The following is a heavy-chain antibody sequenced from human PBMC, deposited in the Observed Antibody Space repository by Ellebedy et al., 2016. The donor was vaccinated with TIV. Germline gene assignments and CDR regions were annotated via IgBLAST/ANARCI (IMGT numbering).Heavy chain of an antibody. CDR2: INTNSGNP. V-gene: IGHV7-4-1*02. CDR3: ARTGIWGNAFDI. J-gene: IGHJ3*02. CDR1: GYTFASYG. Sequence: AASVKVSCKASGYTFASYGVNWVRHAPGQGLEWLGWINTNSGNPTYAQAFTGRIFFSLDTTVSTAYLQISSLRAEASAVYYCARTGIWGNAFDIWGQGTMVTVSS. D-gene: IGHD7-27*01.